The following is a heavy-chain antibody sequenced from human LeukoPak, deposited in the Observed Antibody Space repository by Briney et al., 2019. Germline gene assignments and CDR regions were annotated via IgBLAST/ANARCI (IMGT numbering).Heavy chain of an antibody. Sequence: GGSLRLSCAASGFTFSNAWMSWVRQAPGKGLEWVGRIKSKTDGGTTDYAAPVKGRFTISRDDSKNTLYLQMNSLKTEDTAVYYCTTDRRVDYYGSGVDYYYGMDVWGKGTTVTVSS. CDR1: GFTFSNAW. CDR2: IKSKTDGGTT. CDR3: TTDRRVDYYGSGVDYYYGMDV. J-gene: IGHJ6*04. V-gene: IGHV3-15*01. D-gene: IGHD3-10*01.